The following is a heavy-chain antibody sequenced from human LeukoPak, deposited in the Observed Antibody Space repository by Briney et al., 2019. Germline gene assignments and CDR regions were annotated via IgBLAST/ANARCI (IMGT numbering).Heavy chain of an antibody. CDR1: GGSFTTHY. V-gene: IGHV4-59*11. CDR2: IYYSGST. Sequence: SETLSLTCTVSGGSFTTHYWSWIRQPPGKGLEWIGYIYYSGSTNYNPSLKSRVTISVDASKNQFSLKLSSVTAADTAVYYCARDRYSGYDLFYWGQGTLVTVSS. J-gene: IGHJ4*02. CDR3: ARDRYSGYDLFY. D-gene: IGHD5-12*01.